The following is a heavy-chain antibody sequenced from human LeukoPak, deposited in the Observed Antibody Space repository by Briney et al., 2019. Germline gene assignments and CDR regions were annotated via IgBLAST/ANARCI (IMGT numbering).Heavy chain of an antibody. CDR2: ISSSGSTI. V-gene: IGHV3-48*03. CDR3: AREAYDSSGYYSAADY. D-gene: IGHD3-22*01. Sequence: PGGSLRLSCAASGFTFSSYEMNWVRQAPGKGLEWVSYISSSGSTIYYADSVKGRLTISRDNAKNSLYLQMNSLRAEDTAVYYCAREAYDSSGYYSAADYWGQGTLVTVSS. CDR1: GFTFSSYE. J-gene: IGHJ4*02.